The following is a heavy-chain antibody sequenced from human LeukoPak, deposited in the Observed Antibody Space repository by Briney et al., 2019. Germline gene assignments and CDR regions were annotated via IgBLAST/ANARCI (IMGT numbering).Heavy chain of an antibody. CDR2: ISGSGGST. Sequence: PGGSLRLSCAASGFTFSSYAMSWVRQAPGKGLEWVSAISGSGGSTYYADSVKGRFTVSRDNSKNTLYLQMNSLRAEDTAVYYCARSIVVVVAATGSFDYWGQGTLVTVSS. V-gene: IGHV3-23*01. CDR3: ARSIVVVVAATGSFDY. D-gene: IGHD2-15*01. CDR1: GFTFSSYA. J-gene: IGHJ4*02.